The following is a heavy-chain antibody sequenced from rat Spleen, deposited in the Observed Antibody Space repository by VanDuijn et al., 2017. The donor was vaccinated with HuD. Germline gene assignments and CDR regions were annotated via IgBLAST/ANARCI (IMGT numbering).Heavy chain of an antibody. CDR3: ARPHPY. Sequence: EVQLVESGGGLVQPGRSLKLSCAASGFTFSDYYMAWVRQAPKKGLEWVASISYEGSSTYYGDSVKGRFTISRDNAKSTLYLQMNSLRSEDTATYYCARPHPYWGQGVMVTVSS. CDR1: GFTFSDYY. CDR2: ISYEGSST. J-gene: IGHJ2*01. D-gene: IGHD3-2*01. V-gene: IGHV5-22*01.